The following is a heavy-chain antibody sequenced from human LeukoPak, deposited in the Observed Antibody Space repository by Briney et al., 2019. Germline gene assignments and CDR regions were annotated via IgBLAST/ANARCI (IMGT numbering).Heavy chain of an antibody. Sequence: PSETLSLTCAVYGGSFSGYYWSWIRPPPGKRLEWIGEINHSGSTNYNPSLKSRVTISVDTSKNLFSLKLTSVTAADTAVYYCARHVKLRFLEWLPRGAPAFDIWSQGTMVTVSS. CDR3: ARHVKLRFLEWLPRGAPAFDI. J-gene: IGHJ3*02. CDR2: INHSGST. CDR1: GGSFSGYY. D-gene: IGHD3-3*01. V-gene: IGHV4-34*01.